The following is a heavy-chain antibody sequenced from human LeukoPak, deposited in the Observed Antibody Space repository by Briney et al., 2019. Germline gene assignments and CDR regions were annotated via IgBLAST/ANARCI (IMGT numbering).Heavy chain of an antibody. D-gene: IGHD3-3*01. CDR2: IYHSGST. Sequence: SGALSLTCAVSGGSISSSNWWSWVRQPPGKGLEWIGEIYHSGSTNYNPSLKSRVTISMDTSKNHFSLNLTSVTAADTAVYYCARDGATGVFETWGQGTPVAVSS. J-gene: IGHJ5*02. V-gene: IGHV4-4*02. CDR3: ARDGATGVFET. CDR1: GGSISSSNW.